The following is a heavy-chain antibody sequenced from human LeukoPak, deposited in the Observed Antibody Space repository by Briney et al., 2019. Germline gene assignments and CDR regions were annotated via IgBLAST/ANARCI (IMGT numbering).Heavy chain of an antibody. J-gene: IGHJ4*02. D-gene: IGHD6-13*01. CDR1: GFTFSSYA. Sequence: PGGSLRLSCAASGFTFSSYAMSWVRQAPGKGLDWVSAISGIGGSTYYADSVKGRFTISRDNSKNTLYLQMNSLRAEDTAVYYCAKVASSWYGTQATFDYWGQGTLVTVSS. CDR3: AKVASSWYGTQATFDY. CDR2: ISGIGGST. V-gene: IGHV3-23*01.